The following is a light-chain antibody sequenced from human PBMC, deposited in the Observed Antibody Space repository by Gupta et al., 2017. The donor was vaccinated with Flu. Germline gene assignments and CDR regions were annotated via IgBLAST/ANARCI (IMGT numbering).Light chain of an antibody. J-gene: IGKJ2*01. CDR3: QHENAGHPSFT. CDR2: GAS. V-gene: IGKV3-15*01. CDR1: QSVSSY. Sequence: EIVMTQSPATLSVSPGERATLSCRASQSVSSYLAWYQHTPGQAPRLLIYGASTRAKGIKARFSGSGDGTAFTLTIISRQSEDFAVYYCQHENAGHPSFTFGQWTKLDIK.